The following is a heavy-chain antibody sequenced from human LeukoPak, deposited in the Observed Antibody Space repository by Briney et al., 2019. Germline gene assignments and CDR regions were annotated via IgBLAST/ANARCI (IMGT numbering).Heavy chain of an antibody. V-gene: IGHV4-34*01. D-gene: IGHD1-14*01. Sequence: PSETLSLTCAVYGGSFSGYYWSWIRQPPGKGLEWIGEINHSGSTNYNPSLKSRVTISVDTSKNQFSLKLSSVTAADTAVYYCATTGITGDDYWGQGTLVTVSS. CDR2: INHSGST. CDR1: GGSFSGYY. CDR3: ATTGITGDDY. J-gene: IGHJ4*02.